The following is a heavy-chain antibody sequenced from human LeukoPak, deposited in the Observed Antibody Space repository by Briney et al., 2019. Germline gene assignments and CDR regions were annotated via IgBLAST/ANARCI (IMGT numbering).Heavy chain of an antibody. J-gene: IGHJ5*01. V-gene: IGHV3-74*01. CDR1: GFTFSGYW. CDR3: VRDVCTSGCHEEGHNWFDS. CDR2: IDSGGSGT. Sequence: GGSLRLSCAASGFTFSGYWMHWVRQAPGKGLVWVSRIDSGGSGTTYADSVKGRFTISRDNAKNTLSLQMNSLRAEDTAVYYCVRDVCTSGCHEEGHNWFDSWGQGTLVTVSS. D-gene: IGHD2-8*01.